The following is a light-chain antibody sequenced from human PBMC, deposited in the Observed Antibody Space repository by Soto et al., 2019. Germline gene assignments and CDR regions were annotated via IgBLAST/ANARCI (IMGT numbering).Light chain of an antibody. CDR1: QTISSW. CDR2: KAS. J-gene: IGKJ2*01. V-gene: IGKV1-5*03. Sequence: DIQMTQSPSTLSGSVGDRVTITCRASQTISSWLAWYQQKPGKAPKLLIYKASTLKSGVPSRFSGSGSGTDFTLTINSLQPEDFATYYCQQTFATPLQVGNSFSHTFGQGPRWIS. CDR3: QQTFATPLQVGNSFSHT.